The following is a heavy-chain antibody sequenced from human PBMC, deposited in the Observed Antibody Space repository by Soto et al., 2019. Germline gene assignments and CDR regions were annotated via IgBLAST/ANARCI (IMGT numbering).Heavy chain of an antibody. Sequence: QVQLVQSGAEVKKPGASVKVSCKASGYTFTSYDNNWVRQATGQGLEWMGWMNPNSGNTGYAQKFRGRVTMTRNTSISTAYMELSSLRSEDTAVYYCARERTGTTSMDVWGQGTTVTVSS. V-gene: IGHV1-8*01. CDR3: ARERTGTTSMDV. CDR2: MNPNSGNT. D-gene: IGHD1-1*01. J-gene: IGHJ6*02. CDR1: GYTFTSYD.